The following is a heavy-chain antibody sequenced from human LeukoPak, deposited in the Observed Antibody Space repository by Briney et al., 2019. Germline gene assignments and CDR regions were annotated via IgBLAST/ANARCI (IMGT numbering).Heavy chain of an antibody. J-gene: IGHJ4*02. CDR2: IYYSGST. D-gene: IGHD3-10*01. CDR3: ARLLLLWFGEPDY. CDR1: GGSISSSNYY. Sequence: SETLSLTCTVSGGSISSSNYYWGWIRQPPGKGLEWIGSIYYSGSTYYNPSLKSRVTISGDTSKNQFSLKLSSVTAADTAVYYCARLLLLWFGEPDYWGQGTVVTASS. V-gene: IGHV4-39*01.